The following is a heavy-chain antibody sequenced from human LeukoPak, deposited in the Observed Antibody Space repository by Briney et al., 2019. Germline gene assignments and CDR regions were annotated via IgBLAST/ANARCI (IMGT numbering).Heavy chain of an antibody. CDR3: ARVMVVTPALNY. CDR1: GFTFSSCW. CDR2: IKQDGSEK. D-gene: IGHD4-23*01. J-gene: IGHJ4*02. Sequence: PGGSLRLSCAASGFTFSSCWMSWVRQAPGKGLEWVANIKQDGSEKYYVDSVKGRFTISRDNAKNSLYLQMNSLRAEDTAVYYCARVMVVTPALNYWGQGTLVTVSS. V-gene: IGHV3-7*01.